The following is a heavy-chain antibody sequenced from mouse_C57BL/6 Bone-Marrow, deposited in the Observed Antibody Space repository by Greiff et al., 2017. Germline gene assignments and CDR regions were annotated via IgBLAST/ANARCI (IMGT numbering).Heavy chain of an antibody. D-gene: IGHD2-3*01. CDR1: GYTFTTYH. J-gene: IGHJ3*01. V-gene: IGHV1-47*01. CDR3: ANPIYDDSYWFAY. Sequence: QVQLVQSGAELVKPGASVTMSCKASGYTFTTYHIEWLKQTHGKSLEWIGNFHPYTDDTKYNEKFKGKVTLTVEQSSSTVYLELSRLTSDDSAVYCCANPIYDDSYWFAYWGQGTLVTVSA. CDR2: FHPYTDDT.